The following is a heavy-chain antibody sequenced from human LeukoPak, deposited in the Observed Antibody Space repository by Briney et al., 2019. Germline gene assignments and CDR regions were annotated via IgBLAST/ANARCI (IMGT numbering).Heavy chain of an antibody. D-gene: IGHD5-18*01. CDR2: IYYSGST. Sequence: KPSETLSLTCTVSGGSISSYYWSWIRQPPGKGLEWIGYIYYSGSTNYNPSLKSRVTISVDTSKNQFSLKLSSVTAADTAVYYCARGPTRPVDTAMVYYFDYWGQGTLVTASS. CDR3: ARGPTRPVDTAMVYYFDY. CDR1: GGSISSYY. V-gene: IGHV4-59*01. J-gene: IGHJ4*02.